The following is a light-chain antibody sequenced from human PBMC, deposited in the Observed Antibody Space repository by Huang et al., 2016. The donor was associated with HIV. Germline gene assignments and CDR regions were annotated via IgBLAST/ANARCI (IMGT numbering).Light chain of an antibody. CDR1: QSVLDSYNNNNY. J-gene: IGKJ3*01. CDR3: QQYYDTPLT. V-gene: IGKV4-1*01. Sequence: DIVMTQSPDSLAVSLGERATINCRSSQSVLDSYNNNNYLAWYQQRPGQPPKLLIYWASNRDSGVPDRFGGTGSGTDFTLTISSLQAEDVSVYFCQQYYDTPLTFGPGTKVDIK. CDR2: WAS.